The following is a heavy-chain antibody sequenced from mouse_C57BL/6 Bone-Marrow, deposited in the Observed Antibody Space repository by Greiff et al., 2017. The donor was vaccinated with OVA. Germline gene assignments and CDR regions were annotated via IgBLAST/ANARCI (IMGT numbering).Heavy chain of an antibody. D-gene: IGHD2-3*01. J-gene: IGHJ4*01. CDR2: IDPNSGGT. Sequence: VQLQQPGAELVKPGASVKLSCKASGYTFTSYWMHWVKQRPGRGLEWIGRIDPNSGGTKYNEKFKSKATLTVDKTSSTAYMQLSILTAEDSAVYYGARDGYCAYYAMDYWGQGTSVTVSS. CDR3: ARDGYCAYYAMDY. CDR1: GYTFTSYW. V-gene: IGHV1-72*01.